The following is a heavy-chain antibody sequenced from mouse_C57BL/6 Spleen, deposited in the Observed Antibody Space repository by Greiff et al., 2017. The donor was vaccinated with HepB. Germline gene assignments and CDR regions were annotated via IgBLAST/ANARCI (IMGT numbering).Heavy chain of an antibody. CDR2: IYPRSGNT. CDR3: ARSGGSGTDYAMDY. Sequence: VQLQQSGAELARPGASVKLSCKASGYTFTSYGISWVKQRTGQGLEWIGEIYPRSGNTYYNEKFKGKATLTADKSSSTAYMELRSLTSEDSAVYFCARSGGSGTDYAMDYWGQGTSVTVSS. J-gene: IGHJ4*01. D-gene: IGHD3-1*01. CDR1: GYTFTSYG. V-gene: IGHV1-81*01.